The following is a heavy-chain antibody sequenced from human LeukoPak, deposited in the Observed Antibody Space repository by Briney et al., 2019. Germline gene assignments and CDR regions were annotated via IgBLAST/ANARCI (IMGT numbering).Heavy chain of an antibody. CDR3: ARGIRQYAKSYFDY. CDR2: ISSSGTTI. Sequence: GGSLRLSCAASGFTFSDPYMSWIRQAPGKGLEWLSYISSSGTTIYYTDSVKGRFTISRDNAKNSLYLQMNSLRAEDTAVYYCARGIRQYAKSYFDYWGQGTLVTVSS. D-gene: IGHD4-11*01. V-gene: IGHV3-11*01. CDR1: GFTFSDPY. J-gene: IGHJ4*02.